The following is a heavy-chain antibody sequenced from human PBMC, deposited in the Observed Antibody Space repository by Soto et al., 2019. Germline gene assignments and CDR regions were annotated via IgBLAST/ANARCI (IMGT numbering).Heavy chain of an antibody. J-gene: IGHJ4*02. V-gene: IGHV1-18*04. CDR1: GYTFTSYG. D-gene: IGHD1-1*01. Sequence: ASVKVSCKASGYTFTSYGITWVRQAPGQGLEWMGRISAYNGNTNYAQKLQGRVTMTTDTSTRTAYMELRSLRSDDTAVYYCTRGPRSTSTGTGAFWGQGTLVTVSS. CDR2: ISAYNGNT. CDR3: TRGPRSTSTGTGAF.